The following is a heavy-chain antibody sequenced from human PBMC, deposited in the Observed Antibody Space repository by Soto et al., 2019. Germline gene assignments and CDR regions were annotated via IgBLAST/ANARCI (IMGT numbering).Heavy chain of an antibody. V-gene: IGHV1-58*01. CDR3: AAPKGADPDY. CDR1: GFTFTSSA. J-gene: IGHJ4*02. Sequence: SVKVYCKASGFTFTSSALQLVRQARGQRLEWIGWIVVGSGNTNYAQKFQERVTITRDMSTSTAYMELSSLRSEDTAVYYCAAPKGADPDYWGQGTMVTVSS. D-gene: IGHD3-16*01. CDR2: IVVGSGNT.